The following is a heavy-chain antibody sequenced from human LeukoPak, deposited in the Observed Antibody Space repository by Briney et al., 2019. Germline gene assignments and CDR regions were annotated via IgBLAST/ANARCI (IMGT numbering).Heavy chain of an antibody. CDR1: GFTFSSYS. V-gene: IGHV3-21*01. J-gene: IGHJ4*02. D-gene: IGHD3-10*01. CDR3: VRSGPTYGSGSYVHVY. Sequence: PGGSLRLSCAASGFTFSSYSMNWVRQAPGKGLEWVSSISSSSSYIYYADSVKGRFTISRDNAKNSLYLQMNSLRAEDTAVYYCVRSGPTYGSGSYVHVYWGQGTLVTVSS. CDR2: ISSSSSYI.